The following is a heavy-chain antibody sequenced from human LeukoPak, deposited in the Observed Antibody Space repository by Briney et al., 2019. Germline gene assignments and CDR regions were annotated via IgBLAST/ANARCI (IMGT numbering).Heavy chain of an antibody. D-gene: IGHD2-15*01. CDR1: GGSISSYY. CDR3: ARDEKDCSGGSCYSAGFDY. CDR2: IYYSGST. J-gene: IGHJ4*02. V-gene: IGHV4-59*01. Sequence: SETLSLTCTVSGGSISSYYWSWIRQPAGKGLEWIGYIYYSGSTNYNPSLKSRVTISVDTSKNQFSLKLSSVTAADTAVYYCARDEKDCSGGSCYSAGFDYWGQGTLVTVSS.